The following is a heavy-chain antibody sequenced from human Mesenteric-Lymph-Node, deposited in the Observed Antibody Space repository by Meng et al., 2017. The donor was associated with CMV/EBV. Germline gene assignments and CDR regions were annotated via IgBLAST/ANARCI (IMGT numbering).Heavy chain of an antibody. CDR3: ARDGYDFWSGSYLTSYYYGIDV. CDR1: GGSVSSNGYY. D-gene: IGHD3-3*01. J-gene: IGHJ6*02. Sequence: GSLRLSCTVSGGSVSSNGYYWSWIRQPPGKGLEWIGYIFYSGSTNYNPSLKSRVTISVDTSENQFSLKLSSVTAADTAVYYCARDGYDFWSGSYLTSYYYGIDVWGQGTTVTVSS. V-gene: IGHV4-61*08. CDR2: IFYSGST.